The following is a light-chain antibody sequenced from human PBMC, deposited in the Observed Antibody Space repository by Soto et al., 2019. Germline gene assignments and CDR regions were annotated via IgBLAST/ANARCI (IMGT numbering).Light chain of an antibody. CDR2: EVS. CDR3: SSYTSSSTNYV. J-gene: IGLJ1*01. Sequence: QSALTQPASVSGSPGQSITISCTGTSSDVGGYNYVSWYQQHPGKAPKLMIYEVSNRPSGVSNRFSGSKSGNTASLTISELQAEDEADYYCSSYTSSSTNYVFGTGTKLTVL. V-gene: IGLV2-14*01. CDR1: SSDVGGYNY.